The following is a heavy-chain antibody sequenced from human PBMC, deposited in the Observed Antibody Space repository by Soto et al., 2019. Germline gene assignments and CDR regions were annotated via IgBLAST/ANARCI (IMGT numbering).Heavy chain of an antibody. V-gene: IGHV3-23*01. CDR3: AQLVSPYYYYGMDV. Sequence: GGSLRLSCAASGFTFSSYAMSWVRQAPGKGLEWVSAISGSGGSTYYADSVKGRFTISRDNSKNTLYLQMNSLRAEDTAVYHCAQLVSPYYYYGMDVWGQGTTVTVSS. D-gene: IGHD3-16*02. J-gene: IGHJ6*02. CDR1: GFTFSSYA. CDR2: ISGSGGST.